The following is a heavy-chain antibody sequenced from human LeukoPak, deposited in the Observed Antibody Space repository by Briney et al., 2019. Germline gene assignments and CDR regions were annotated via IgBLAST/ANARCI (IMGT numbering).Heavy chain of an antibody. V-gene: IGHV3-30*04. Sequence: PGGSLRLSCAASGFTFSSYAMHWVRQAPGKGLEWVAVISYDGSNKYYADSVKGRFTISRDNSKNTLYLQMNSLRAEDTAVYYWARAGGRFNYWGKGTLVTVSS. CDR1: GFTFSSYA. J-gene: IGHJ4*02. CDR3: ARAGGRFNY. CDR2: ISYDGSNK.